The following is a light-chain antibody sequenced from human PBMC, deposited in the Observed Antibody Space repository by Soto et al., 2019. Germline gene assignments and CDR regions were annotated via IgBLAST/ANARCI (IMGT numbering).Light chain of an antibody. CDR3: QQRSNWPIIT. CDR2: DAS. V-gene: IGKV3-11*01. Sequence: EIVLTQSPGTLSLSPGERATLSCRASQSVSNNYLAWYQQKPGQAPRLLIYDASNRATGIPARFSGSGSGTDFTLTISSLEPEDFAVYYCQQRSNWPIITFGQGTRLEI. J-gene: IGKJ5*01. CDR1: QSVSNNY.